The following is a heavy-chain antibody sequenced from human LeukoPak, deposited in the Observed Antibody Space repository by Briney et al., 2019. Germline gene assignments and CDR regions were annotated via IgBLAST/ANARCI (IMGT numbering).Heavy chain of an antibody. CDR3: ARVSGDSSGYLDY. J-gene: IGHJ4*02. CDR1: GGSTSSSNW. Sequence: SGTLSLTCAVSGGSTSSSNWWSWVRQPPGKGLEWIGEIYHSGSTNYNPSLKSRVTISVDKSKNQFSLKLSSVTAADTAVYYCARVSGDSSGYLDYWGQGTLVTVSS. V-gene: IGHV4-4*02. D-gene: IGHD3-22*01. CDR2: IYHSGST.